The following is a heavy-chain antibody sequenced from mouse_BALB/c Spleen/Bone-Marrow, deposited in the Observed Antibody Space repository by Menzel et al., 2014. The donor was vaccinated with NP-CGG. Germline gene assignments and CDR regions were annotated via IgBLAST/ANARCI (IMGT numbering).Heavy chain of an antibody. CDR3: ARPSRAMDY. CDR1: GFDFSRYW. V-gene: IGHV4-1*02. Sequence: EVKLMESGGGLVQPGGSLKLSCAASGFDFSRYWMSWVRQAPGKGLEWIGEINPDSSTINYTPSLKDKFIISRDNAKNTLYLQMSKVGSEDTALYYCARPSRAMDYWGQGTSVTVSS. CDR2: INPDSSTI. J-gene: IGHJ4*01.